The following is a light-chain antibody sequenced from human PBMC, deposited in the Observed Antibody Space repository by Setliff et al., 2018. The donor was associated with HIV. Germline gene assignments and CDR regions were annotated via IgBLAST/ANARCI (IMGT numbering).Light chain of an antibody. Sequence: QSALTQPASVSGSPEQSITISCTGTISDVGGFAYVSWYQHHPGKAPNLIIYEVSYRPLDVSTRFSGSQSGNPDSLTTPGLQAEDEGDYYCSSYITTSPVFGSGTKVTVL. CDR3: SSYITTSPV. CDR1: ISDVGGFAY. V-gene: IGLV2-14*01. CDR2: EVS. J-gene: IGLJ1*01.